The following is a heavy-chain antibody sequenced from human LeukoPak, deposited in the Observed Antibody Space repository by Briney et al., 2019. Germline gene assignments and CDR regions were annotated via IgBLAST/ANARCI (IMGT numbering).Heavy chain of an antibody. V-gene: IGHV4-39*01. J-gene: IGHJ1*01. D-gene: IGHD6-13*01. Sequence: SSETLSLTCAVSGGSTSTSSYYWGWVRQPPGKGLEWIGSIYYTGSTYYNPSLKSRVTISVDASKNQFSLRLSSVTAADTAIYYCARRGTGVAAGYFHLWGQGTLVTVSS. CDR2: IYYTGST. CDR3: ARRGTGVAAGYFHL. CDR1: GGSTSTSSYY.